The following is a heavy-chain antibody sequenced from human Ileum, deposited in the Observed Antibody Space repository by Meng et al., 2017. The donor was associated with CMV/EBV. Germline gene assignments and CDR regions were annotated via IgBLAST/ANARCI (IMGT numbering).Heavy chain of an antibody. D-gene: IGHD6-19*01. CDR1: GFTVKNSV. V-gene: IGHV3-53*01. Sequence: VQLVGLGVGLLQPGGSLRLSCAASGFTVKNSVVTWVRQAAGRGLEWVSVLSFGDRTYYSDSVKGRFVISSDNSQNFLYLQMNRLRVDDTAIYYCATHRGYSTGWDHWGQGTLVTASS. J-gene: IGHJ4*02. CDR2: LSFGDRT. CDR3: ATHRGYSTGWDH.